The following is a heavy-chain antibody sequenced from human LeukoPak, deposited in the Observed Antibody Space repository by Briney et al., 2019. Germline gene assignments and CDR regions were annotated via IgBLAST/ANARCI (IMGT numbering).Heavy chain of an antibody. J-gene: IGHJ4*02. CDR1: GFTFSSYA. V-gene: IGHV3-23*01. Sequence: GGSLRLSCAASGFTFSSYAMSWVRQAPGKGLGWVSAISGSGGSTYYADSVKGRFTISRDNAKNSLYLQMNSLRAEDTAVYYCAKDFDKAAAGTQFDYWGQGTLVTVSS. D-gene: IGHD6-13*01. CDR3: AKDFDKAAAGTQFDY. CDR2: ISGSGGST.